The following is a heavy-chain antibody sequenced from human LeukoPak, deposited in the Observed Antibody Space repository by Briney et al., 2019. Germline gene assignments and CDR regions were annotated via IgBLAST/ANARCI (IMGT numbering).Heavy chain of an antibody. CDR1: GFTFSSYA. CDR2: ISGTGGST. CDR3: AREKESIAAHKYGMDV. V-gene: IGHV3-23*01. J-gene: IGHJ6*02. Sequence: GGSLRLSCAASGFTFSSYAMHWVRQAPGKGLEWVSAISGTGGSTYYADSVKGRFTISRDNSKNPLYLQMNSLRAEDTAVYYCAREKESIAAHKYGMDVWGQGTTVTVSS. D-gene: IGHD6-13*01.